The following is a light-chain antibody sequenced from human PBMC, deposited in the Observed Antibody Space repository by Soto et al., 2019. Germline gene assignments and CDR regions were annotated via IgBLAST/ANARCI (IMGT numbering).Light chain of an antibody. CDR3: QQYNNWPRP. CDR2: GAS. Sequence: EVVWTQSHGTLSLSPGERATLSCRASQSVSSNLAWYQQKPGQAPRLLIYGASTRATGVPARFSGSGSGTEFTLTVSILQSEDFAVYYCQQYNNWPRPFGQGTKVDIK. J-gene: IGKJ1*01. CDR1: QSVSSN. V-gene: IGKV3-15*01.